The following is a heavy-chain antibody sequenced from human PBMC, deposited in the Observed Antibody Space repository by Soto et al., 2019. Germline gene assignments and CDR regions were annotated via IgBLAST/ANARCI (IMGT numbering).Heavy chain of an antibody. D-gene: IGHD3-9*01. Sequence: EVQVLESGGGLEQPGGSLRLSCVASGFTFSNYAMNWIRQAPGKGLEWVSSISGSDDRTFFADSVKGRFTISRDNSKDTVFLQMNNLRGEDTALYYCTKGGRGIDIFFDSWGQGTLVSVSS. CDR3: TKGGRGIDIFFDS. J-gene: IGHJ4*02. CDR1: GFTFSNYA. CDR2: ISGSDDRT. V-gene: IGHV3-23*01.